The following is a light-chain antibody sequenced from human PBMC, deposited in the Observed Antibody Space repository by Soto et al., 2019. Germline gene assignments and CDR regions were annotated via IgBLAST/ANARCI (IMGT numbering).Light chain of an antibody. Sequence: QSALTQPASVSGSPGQSITISCTGTSSDVGTYDLVSWYQHHPGAAPKLMIYEATRRPSGISNRFSGSKSGNTASLTISGLQEEDEADDYCCSFAGSSSWVFGGGTKVTVL. J-gene: IGLJ3*02. CDR2: EAT. CDR3: CSFAGSSSWV. CDR1: SSDVGTYDL. V-gene: IGLV2-23*01.